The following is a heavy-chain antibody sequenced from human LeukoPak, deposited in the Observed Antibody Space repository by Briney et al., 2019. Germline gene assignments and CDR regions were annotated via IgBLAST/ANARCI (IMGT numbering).Heavy chain of an antibody. V-gene: IGHV3-30-3*02. CDR1: GFTFSSYA. Sequence: GRSLRLSCAASGFTFSSYAMHWVRQAPGKGLEWVAVISYDGSNKYYAGSVKGRFTISRDNSKNTLYLQMISLRAEDTAVYYCAKWRGAASGTYDYWGQGTLVTVSS. CDR2: ISYDGSNK. CDR3: AKWRGAASGTYDY. J-gene: IGHJ4*02. D-gene: IGHD3-10*01.